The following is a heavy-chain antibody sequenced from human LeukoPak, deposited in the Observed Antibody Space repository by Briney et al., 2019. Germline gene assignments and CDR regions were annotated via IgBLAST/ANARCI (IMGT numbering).Heavy chain of an antibody. D-gene: IGHD2-21*02. CDR2: TYYSGTT. CDR3: ARHGTAAGPFQL. V-gene: IGHV4-30-4*01. J-gene: IGHJ1*01. CDR1: GVSISSGDYY. Sequence: PSETLSLTCTVSGVSISSGDYYWSWIRQPPGKGLEWIGYTYYSGTTNYNPSLESRVTISVDTSKNQFSLKLTSVAAADTAVYYCARHGTAAGPFQLWGQGTLVTVSS.